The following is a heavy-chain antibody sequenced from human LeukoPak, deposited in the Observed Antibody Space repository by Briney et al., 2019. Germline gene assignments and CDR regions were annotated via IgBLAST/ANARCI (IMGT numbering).Heavy chain of an antibody. CDR3: AREGDGYAKSLSY. J-gene: IGHJ4*02. Sequence: ASVKVSCKASGYTFTRYYMHWVREAPGQGVEWMGIINPSGGSTSSAQKCQGRVTMTRDTSTSTVYMELSSLRSEDTAVYYCAREGDGYAKSLSYWGQGTLVTVSS. D-gene: IGHD5-24*01. CDR2: INPSGGST. CDR1: GYTFTRYY. V-gene: IGHV1-46*01.